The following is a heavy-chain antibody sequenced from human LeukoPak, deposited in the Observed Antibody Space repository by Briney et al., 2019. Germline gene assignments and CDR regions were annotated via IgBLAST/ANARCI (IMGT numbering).Heavy chain of an antibody. CDR2: INHSGST. CDR3: ARTTEGGYTYDYFYYYYMDV. D-gene: IGHD5-18*01. CDR1: GGSFSGYY. J-gene: IGHJ6*03. Sequence: TSETLSLTCAVYGGSFSGYYWSWIRQPPGKGLEWIGEINHSGSTNYNPSLKSRVTISVDTSKNQFSLKLSSVTAADTAVYYCARTTEGGYTYDYFYYYYMDVWGKGTTVTISS. V-gene: IGHV4-34*01.